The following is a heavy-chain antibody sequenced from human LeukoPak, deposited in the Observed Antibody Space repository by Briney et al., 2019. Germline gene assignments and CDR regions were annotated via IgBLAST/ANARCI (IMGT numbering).Heavy chain of an antibody. CDR2: IYPGDSET. Sequence: RGESLKISCKGSGYSFTNYWIGWVRQVPGKGLEWMGIIYPGDSETRYSPSFQGQVTISADKSISTAYLQWSSLKASDTAMYYCARHGDIVATIPDYYMDVWGKGTTVTVSS. CDR1: GYSFTNYW. V-gene: IGHV5-51*01. J-gene: IGHJ6*03. D-gene: IGHD5-12*01. CDR3: ARHGDIVATIPDYYMDV.